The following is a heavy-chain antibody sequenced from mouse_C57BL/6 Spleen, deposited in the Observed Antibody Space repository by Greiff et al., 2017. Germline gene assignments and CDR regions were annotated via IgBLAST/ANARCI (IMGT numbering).Heavy chain of an antibody. CDR3: ARYYDYDRVYAMDY. CDR1: GYTFTDYY. V-gene: IGHV1-76*01. D-gene: IGHD2-4*01. Sequence: VQLQQSGAELVRPGASVKLSCKASGYTFTDYYINWVKQRPGQGLEWIARIYPGSGNTYYNEKFKGKATLTAEKSSSTAYMQLSSLTSEDSAVYFCARYYDYDRVYAMDYWGQGTSVTVSS. CDR2: IYPGSGNT. J-gene: IGHJ4*01.